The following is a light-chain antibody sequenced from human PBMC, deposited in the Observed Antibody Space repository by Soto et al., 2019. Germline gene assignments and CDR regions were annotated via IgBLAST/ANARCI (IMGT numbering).Light chain of an antibody. CDR1: QSVSNNY. V-gene: IGKV3-20*01. J-gene: IGKJ1*01. CDR2: AAS. CDR3: QQYAASLRT. Sequence: EIVLTQSPGTLSLSPRDRATLSCRASQSVSNNYVAWYQHKPGQAPRLLIYAASSRAPGIPDRFSGSGSGTDFTLTIRILQPEYFAVYYCQQYAASLRTFGQGTKVEV.